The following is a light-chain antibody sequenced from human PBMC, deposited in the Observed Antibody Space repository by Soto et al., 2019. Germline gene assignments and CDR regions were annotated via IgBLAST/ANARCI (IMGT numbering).Light chain of an antibody. CDR3: SSYAGINTLV. J-gene: IGLJ2*01. V-gene: IGLV2-8*01. CDR1: SRDVGGDNY. CDR2: EVT. Sequence: QSALTQPTYASGSPGQSVTISCTGTSRDVGGDNYVSWYQQHPGKAPKLMIYEVTKRPSGVPDRFSGSKSGNTASLTVSGLQAEDEADYYCSSYAGINTLVFGGGTKVTVL.